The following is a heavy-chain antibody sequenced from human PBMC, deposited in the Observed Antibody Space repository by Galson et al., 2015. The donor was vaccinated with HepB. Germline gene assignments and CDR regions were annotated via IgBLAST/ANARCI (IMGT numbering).Heavy chain of an antibody. CDR2: ISSNGGST. CDR3: VNGASWAVGATSPTQFDY. CDR1: GFTFSSYA. D-gene: IGHD1-26*01. J-gene: IGHJ4*02. V-gene: IGHV3-64D*06. Sequence: SLRLSCAASGFTFSSYAMHWVRQAPGKGLEYVSAISSNGGSTYYADSVKGRFTISRDNSKNTLYLQMSSLRAEDTAVYYCVNGASWAVGATSPTQFDYWGQGALVTVSS.